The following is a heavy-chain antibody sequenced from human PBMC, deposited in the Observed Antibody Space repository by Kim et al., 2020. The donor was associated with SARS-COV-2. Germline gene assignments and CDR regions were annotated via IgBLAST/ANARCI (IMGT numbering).Heavy chain of an antibody. V-gene: IGHV3-30*18. J-gene: IGHJ6*02. Sequence: GGSLRLSCGASGFIFSSYGMHWVRQAPGKGLEWVAVLSYDGSNTYYADSVKGRFTISRDNSKNTLYLQMNSLRTEDTAVYYCAKGDSSGYFYGMDVWGQGTTVTVSS. D-gene: IGHD3-22*01. CDR1: GFIFSSYG. CDR2: LSYDGSNT. CDR3: AKGDSSGYFYGMDV.